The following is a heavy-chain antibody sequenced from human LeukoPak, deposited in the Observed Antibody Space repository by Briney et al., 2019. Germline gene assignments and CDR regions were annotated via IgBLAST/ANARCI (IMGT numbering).Heavy chain of an antibody. J-gene: IGHJ4*02. V-gene: IGHV1-46*01. CDR1: GYTFTRNY. CDR2: INPSGGST. CDR3: ARDPSLWFGEFPGFDY. Sequence: ASVKVSCKASGYTFTRNYMHWVRQAPGQGLEWMGIINPSGGSTSYAQKFQGRVTMTRDTSTSTVYMELSSLRSEDTAVYYCARDPSLWFGEFPGFDYWGQGTLVTVSS. D-gene: IGHD3-10*01.